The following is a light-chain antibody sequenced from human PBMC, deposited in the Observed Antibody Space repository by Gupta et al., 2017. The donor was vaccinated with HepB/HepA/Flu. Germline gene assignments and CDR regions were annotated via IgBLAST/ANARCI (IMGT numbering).Light chain of an antibody. CDR2: LGS. Sequence: EIVMTQSPLSLPVTPGEQASISCRSRLSLLESIGSTYLYWYLQRPGQPPQLLIYLGSNRASGVPDRFSGGGSGTYYTLKISRVEATDVGVYYCMQSRQHPRTFGQGTKLEIK. J-gene: IGKJ2*01. CDR1: LSLLESIGSTY. CDR3: MQSRQHPRT. V-gene: IGKV2-28*01.